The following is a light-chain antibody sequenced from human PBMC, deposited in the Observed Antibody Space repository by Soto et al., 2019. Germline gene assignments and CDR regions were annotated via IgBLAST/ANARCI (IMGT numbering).Light chain of an antibody. CDR1: SSNIGAGYD. CDR3: QSYDSSLSGSV. Sequence: QSVLTQPPSVSGAPGQRVTISCTGSSSNIGAGYDVHWYQQLPGTAPKLLINGNSNRPSGVPDRFSGSKSGTSASLAITGPQAEDEADYHCQSYDSSLSGSVFGGGTKLTVL. CDR2: GNS. J-gene: IGLJ2*01. V-gene: IGLV1-40*01.